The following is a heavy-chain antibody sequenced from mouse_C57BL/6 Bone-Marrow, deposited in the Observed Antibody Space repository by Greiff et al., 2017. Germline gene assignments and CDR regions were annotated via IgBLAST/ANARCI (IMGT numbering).Heavy chain of an antibody. J-gene: IGHJ3*01. Sequence: VNVVESGAELARPGASVKLSCKASGYTFTSYGISWVKQRTGQGLEWIGEIYPRSGNTYYNEKFKGKATLTADKSSSTAYMELRSLTSEDSAVYFCATAQASFAYWGQGTLVTVSA. CDR1: GYTFTSYG. V-gene: IGHV1-81*01. D-gene: IGHD3-2*02. CDR3: ATAQASFAY. CDR2: IYPRSGNT.